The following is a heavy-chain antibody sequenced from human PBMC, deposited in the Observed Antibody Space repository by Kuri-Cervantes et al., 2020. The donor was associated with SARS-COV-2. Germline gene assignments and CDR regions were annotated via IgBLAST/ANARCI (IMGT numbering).Heavy chain of an antibody. V-gene: IGHV3-11*01. CDR2: VSHSGTII. D-gene: IGHD2-8*01. Sequence: GGSLRLSCAASGFAFGDYYMSWIRQAPGKGLEWVSHVSHSGTIIYQADSVKGRFTISRDNAKNSLYLQMNSLRAEDTAVYYCARARGYCTNGVCYLWFDPWGQGTLVTVSS. J-gene: IGHJ5*02. CDR3: ARARGYCTNGVCYLWFDP. CDR1: GFAFGDYY.